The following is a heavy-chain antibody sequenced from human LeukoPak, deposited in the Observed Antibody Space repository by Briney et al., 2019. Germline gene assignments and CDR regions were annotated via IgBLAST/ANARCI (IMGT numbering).Heavy chain of an antibody. CDR3: AREFSVISGSYGNYYYYYYMDV. CDR1: GFTFSRYW. CDR2: IKQDGSEK. D-gene: IGHD3-10*01. Sequence: PGGSLRLSCAASGFTFSRYWMSWVRQAPGKGPEWVANIKQDGSEKYYVDSVRGRFTISRDNARTSLYLQMNSLRAEDTAVYYCAREFSVISGSYGNYYYYYYMDVWGKGTTVTISS. J-gene: IGHJ6*03. V-gene: IGHV3-7*01.